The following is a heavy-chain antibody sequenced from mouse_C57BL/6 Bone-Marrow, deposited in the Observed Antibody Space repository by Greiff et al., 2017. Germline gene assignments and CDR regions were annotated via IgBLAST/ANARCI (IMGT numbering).Heavy chain of an antibody. Sequence: VQLQQSGAELVKPGASVKISCKASGYAFSSYWMNWVKQRPGKGLEWIGDIYPGSCSTNYNEKFKSKATLSVDTSSSTAYMQLSSLTSEDSAVYYCARLGLPYYFDYWGQGTTLTVSS. CDR3: ARLGLPYYFDY. D-gene: IGHD2-4*01. CDR2: IYPGSCST. V-gene: IGHV1-80*01. J-gene: IGHJ2*01. CDR1: GYAFSSYW.